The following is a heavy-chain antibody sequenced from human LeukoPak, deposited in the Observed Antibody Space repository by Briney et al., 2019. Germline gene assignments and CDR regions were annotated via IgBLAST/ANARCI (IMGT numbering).Heavy chain of an antibody. CDR2: IIPLFGTP. CDR3: ASATLRCSGGSCYEMDV. Sequence: SVKVSCKASGGTFSSYTISWVRQAPGQGLEWMGGIIPLFGTPDYAQKFQDRLTFTADKSTSTAYMELSSLRSEDTAVYYCASATLRCSGGSCYEMDVWGKGTTVTVSS. J-gene: IGHJ6*04. D-gene: IGHD2-15*01. CDR1: GGTFSSYT. V-gene: IGHV1-69*06.